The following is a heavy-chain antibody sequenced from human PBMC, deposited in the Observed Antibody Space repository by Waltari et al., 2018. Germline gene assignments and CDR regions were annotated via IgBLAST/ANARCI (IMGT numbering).Heavy chain of an antibody. D-gene: IGHD1-26*01. CDR3: AKQESGSYFEY. Sequence: QVQLVESGGGVVQPGTSGRRSCPASGFTFRSYGMHWVRQAPGKGLHWVAVISYDGSAKYYADSVHGRFIISRDNSENTLYLQMNSLTAEDTAVYYCAKQESGSYFEYWGQGTLVTVSS. V-gene: IGHV3-30*18. CDR1: GFTFRSYG. CDR2: ISYDGSAK. J-gene: IGHJ4*02.